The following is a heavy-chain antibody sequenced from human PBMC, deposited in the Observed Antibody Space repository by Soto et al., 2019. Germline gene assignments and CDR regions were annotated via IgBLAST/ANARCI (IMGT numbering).Heavy chain of an antibody. V-gene: IGHV3-30*18. CDR2: ISNDGSIK. Sequence: QVQMVESGGGVVLPGRSLRLLCAASGFSFSTYGMHWVRQAPGKGLEWMAVISNDGSIKYYADSVKGRFTISRDNSKDTLFLQMNSLRGEDTAVSYCAKVVRADTMSSNFYYYSGMDVWGQGTTVTVSS. D-gene: IGHD5-18*01. J-gene: IGHJ6*02. CDR3: AKVVRADTMSSNFYYYSGMDV. CDR1: GFSFSTYG.